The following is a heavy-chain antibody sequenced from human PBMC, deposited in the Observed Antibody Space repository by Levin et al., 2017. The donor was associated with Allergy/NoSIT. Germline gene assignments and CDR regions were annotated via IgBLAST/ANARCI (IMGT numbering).Heavy chain of an antibody. CDR1: GGSFSGYY. J-gene: IGHJ5*02. Sequence: PSETLSLTCAVYGGSFSGYYWNWIRQPPGKGLEWIGEINHSGSTNYNPSLKSRVTISVDRSKNQFSLKLSSVTAADTAVYYCARGGPIAVVVVANYNWVDPWGQGSLVTVSS. CDR2: INHSGST. D-gene: IGHD2-15*01. V-gene: IGHV4-34*01. CDR3: ARGGPIAVVVVANYNWVDP.